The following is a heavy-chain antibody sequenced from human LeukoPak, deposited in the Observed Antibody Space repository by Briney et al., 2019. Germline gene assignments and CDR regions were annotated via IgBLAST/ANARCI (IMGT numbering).Heavy chain of an antibody. V-gene: IGHV3-53*01. J-gene: IGHJ6*03. D-gene: IGHD3-10*01. Sequence: PGGSLRLSCTVSGFTVSSNSMSWVRQAPGKGLEWVSFIYSDNTHYSDSVKGRFTISRDNSKNTLYLQMNSLRAEDTAVYYCARRLGRKFGERFYYYHYMDVWGKGTTVTISS. CDR2: IYSDNT. CDR3: ARRLGRKFGERFYYYHYMDV. CDR1: GFTVSSNS.